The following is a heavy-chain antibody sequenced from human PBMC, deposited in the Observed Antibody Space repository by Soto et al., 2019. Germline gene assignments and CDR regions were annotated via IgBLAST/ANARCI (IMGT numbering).Heavy chain of an antibody. CDR2: IIPIFGTA. D-gene: IGHD5-12*01. J-gene: IGHJ6*02. CDR3: ARSYSGYDSDYYYYYGMDA. Sequence: GASVKVSCKASGGTFSSYAISWVRQAPGQGLEWMGGIIPIFGTANYAQKFQGRVTITADKSTSTAYMELSSLRSEDTAVYYCARSYSGYDSDYYYYYGMDAWGQGTTVTVSS. CDR1: GGTFSSYA. V-gene: IGHV1-69*06.